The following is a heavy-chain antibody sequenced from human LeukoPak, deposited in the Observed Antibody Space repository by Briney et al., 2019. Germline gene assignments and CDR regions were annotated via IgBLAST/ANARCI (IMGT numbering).Heavy chain of an antibody. CDR2: ISGSGGST. J-gene: IGHJ6*02. CDR3: AKEHGDFDYYHYYYGMDV. CDR1: GFTFSSYA. V-gene: IGHV3-23*01. Sequence: GGSLRLSCAASGFTFSSYAMSWVRQAPGKGLEWVSAISGSGGSTYYADSVKGRFTISRDNSKNTLYLQMNSLRAEDTAVYYCAKEHGDFDYYHYYYGMDVWGQGTTVTVSS. D-gene: IGHD4-17*01.